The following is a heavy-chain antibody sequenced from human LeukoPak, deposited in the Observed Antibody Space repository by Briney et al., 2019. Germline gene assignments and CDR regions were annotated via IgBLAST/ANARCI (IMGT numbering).Heavy chain of an antibody. CDR1: RFTFSSAW. CDR3: TSKAGTAATFPEHYYFDY. D-gene: IGHD6-13*01. CDR2: VKSKTDGGTT. V-gene: IGHV3-15*01. J-gene: IGHJ4*02. Sequence: GGSLRLSCAASRFTFSSAWMSWVRQAPGKGLEWVGRVKSKTDGGTTDYAAPVKGRFTISRDDSKNTLYLQMNSLKIEDTAVYYCTSKAGTAATFPEHYYFDYWGQGTLVTVSS.